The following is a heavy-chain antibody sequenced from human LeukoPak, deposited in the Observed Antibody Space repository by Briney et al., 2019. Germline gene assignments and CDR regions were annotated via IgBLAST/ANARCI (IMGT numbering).Heavy chain of an antibody. CDR2: IYSGGST. J-gene: IGHJ4*02. Sequence: GGSLRLSCAASGFTVSSNYMSWVRQAPGKGLEWVTVIYSGGSTYYADSVKGRFTISRDNSKNTLYLQMNSLRAEDTAVYYCARVWAAAGDYFDYWGQGTLVTVSS. CDR3: ARVWAAAGDYFDY. V-gene: IGHV3-53*01. CDR1: GFTVSSNY. D-gene: IGHD6-13*01.